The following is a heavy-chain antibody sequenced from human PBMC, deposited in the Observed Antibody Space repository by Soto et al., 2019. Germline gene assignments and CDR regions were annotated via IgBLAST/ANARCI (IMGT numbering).Heavy chain of an antibody. CDR2: IYYSGT. CDR1: GGSISGDDYF. D-gene: IGHD2-15*01. V-gene: IGHV4-30-4*01. CDR3: ARDLAYCASGSCYAKWGS. J-gene: IGHJ5*02. Sequence: KASETLSLTCTVSGGSISGDDYFWSWIRQSPGKGLEWVGFIYYSGTYYNPSLKSRVSMSVDTSKNQFSLNLSSVTAADTAVYYCARDLAYCASGSCYAKWGSWGQGTLVTVSS.